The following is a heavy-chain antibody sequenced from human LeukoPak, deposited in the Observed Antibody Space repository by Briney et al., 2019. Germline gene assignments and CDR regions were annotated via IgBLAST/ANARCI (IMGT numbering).Heavy chain of an antibody. Sequence: GAPVKVSRKASGYTFTSYGISWVRQAPGQGLEWMGWISAYNGNTNYAQKLQGRVTMTTDTSTSTAYVELRSLRSDDTAVYYCCLTGYPAFDYWGQGTLVTVSS. J-gene: IGHJ4*02. CDR2: ISAYNGNT. CDR1: GYTFTSYG. D-gene: IGHD3-9*01. V-gene: IGHV1-18*01. CDR3: CLTGYPAFDY.